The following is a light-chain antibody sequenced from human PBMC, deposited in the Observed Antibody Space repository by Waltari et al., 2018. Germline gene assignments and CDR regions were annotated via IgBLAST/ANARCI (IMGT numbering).Light chain of an antibody. CDR1: TSFSRY. J-gene: IGKJ1*01. CDR3: QHYVRLPVT. V-gene: IGKV3-20*01. CDR2: DAS. Sequence: CRDRTSFSRYLAGYQHEPGHAPRLLIYDASTRAAGIADMFSGSGFGTDFTLTISRLEPEDSAVYYCQHYVRLPVTFGQGTKVEI.